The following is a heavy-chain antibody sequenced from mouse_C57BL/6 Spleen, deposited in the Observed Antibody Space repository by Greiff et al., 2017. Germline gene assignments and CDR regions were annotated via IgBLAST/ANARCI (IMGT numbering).Heavy chain of an antibody. V-gene: IGHV5-9*01. Sequence: EVMLVESGGGLVKPGGSLKLSCAASGFTFSSYTMSWVRQTPEKRLEWVATISGGGGNTYYPDSVKGRFTISRDNAKNTLYLQMSSLRSEDTALYYCARLGYYGSSYGFAYWGQGTLVTVSA. CDR1: GFTFSSYT. D-gene: IGHD1-1*01. CDR2: ISGGGGNT. CDR3: ARLGYYGSSYGFAY. J-gene: IGHJ3*01.